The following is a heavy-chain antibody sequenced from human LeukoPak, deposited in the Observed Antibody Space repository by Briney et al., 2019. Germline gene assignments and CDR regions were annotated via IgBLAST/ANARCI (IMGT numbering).Heavy chain of an antibody. V-gene: IGHV3-48*01. Sequence: GGSLRFSCAASGFTFSSYSMNWVRQAPGKGLEWVSYISSSSSTIYYADSVKGRFTISRDNAKNSLYLQMNSLRAEDTAVYYCARVLHKRNYDSTTYYGYWGQGTLVTVSS. J-gene: IGHJ4*02. CDR1: GFTFSSYS. D-gene: IGHD3-22*01. CDR2: ISSSSSTI. CDR3: ARVLHKRNYDSTTYYGY.